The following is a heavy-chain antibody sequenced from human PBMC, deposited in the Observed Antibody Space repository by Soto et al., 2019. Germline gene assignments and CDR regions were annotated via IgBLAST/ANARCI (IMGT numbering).Heavy chain of an antibody. Sequence: SETLSLTCTVSGGSISGSSYYWGWIRQPPGKGLEWIGSIYYSGSTYYNPSLKSRVTRSVDTSKNQFSLKLSAVTAADTAVYYCASDSGSYYGYYFDYWGQGTLVTVS. CDR1: GGSISGSSYY. CDR2: IYYSGST. D-gene: IGHD1-26*01. J-gene: IGHJ4*02. CDR3: ASDSGSYYGYYFDY. V-gene: IGHV4-39*01.